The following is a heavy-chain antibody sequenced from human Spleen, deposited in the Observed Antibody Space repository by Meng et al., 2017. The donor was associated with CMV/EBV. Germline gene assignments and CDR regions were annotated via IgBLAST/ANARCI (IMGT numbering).Heavy chain of an antibody. V-gene: IGHV1-2*02. J-gene: IGHJ4*02. CDR3: ARGGGKTYYDFWSAYYMN. CDR1: GYTFTGQY. D-gene: IGHD3-3*01. CDR2: INPNSGGT. Sequence: ASVKVSCKASGYTFTGQYIHWVRQAPGHGLEWMGWINPNSGGTNYEQKFQGRVTMTRDTSISTAYMDLSSLRSDDTAVYYCARGGGKTYYDFWSAYYMNWGQGTLVTVSS.